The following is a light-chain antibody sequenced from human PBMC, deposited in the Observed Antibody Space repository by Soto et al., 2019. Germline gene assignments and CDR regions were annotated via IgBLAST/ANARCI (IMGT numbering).Light chain of an antibody. CDR1: SSDVGGYNY. Sequence: QSVLTQPRSVSGSPGQSVTISCTGTSSDVGGYNYVSWYQQHPGKAPKLMIYDVSKGPSGVPDRFSGSKSGNTASLTISGLQAEDEADYYCCSYAGSYYVFGTGTKLTVL. CDR3: CSYAGSYYV. J-gene: IGLJ1*01. V-gene: IGLV2-11*01. CDR2: DVS.